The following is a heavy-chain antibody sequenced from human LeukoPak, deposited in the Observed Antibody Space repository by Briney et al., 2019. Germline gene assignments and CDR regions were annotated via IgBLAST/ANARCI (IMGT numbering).Heavy chain of an antibody. D-gene: IGHD6-13*01. CDR2: INHSGST. V-gene: IGHV4-34*01. J-gene: IGHJ6*02. CDR1: GGSFSGYY. CDR3: ARGLYSRGYGMDV. Sequence: SETLSLTCAVYGGSFSGYYWSWIRQPPGKGLEWIGEINHSGSTNYNPSLKSRVTISVDTSKNQFSLKLSSVTAADTAVYYCARGLYSRGYGMDVWGQGTTVTVSS.